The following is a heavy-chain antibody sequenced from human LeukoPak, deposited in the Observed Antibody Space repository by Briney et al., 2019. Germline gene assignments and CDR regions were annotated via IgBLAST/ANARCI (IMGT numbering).Heavy chain of an antibody. D-gene: IGHD5-18*01. Sequence: ASVKVSCNSSGYSFTSYGFNWVRQAPGQGLEWMGWMSAYSGKTNYAHSLQSRVTVTAATSTTTAYMDLRSLRSGDTAVYYCARGMGYSYGHPQGAFDIWGQGTMVTVSS. CDR2: MSAYSGKT. V-gene: IGHV1-18*01. CDR3: ARGMGYSYGHPQGAFDI. J-gene: IGHJ3*02. CDR1: GYSFTSYG.